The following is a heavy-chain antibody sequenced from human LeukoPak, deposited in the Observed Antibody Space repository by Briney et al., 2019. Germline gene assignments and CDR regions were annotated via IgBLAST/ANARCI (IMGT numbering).Heavy chain of an antibody. CDR2: ISHSGST. V-gene: IGHV4-34*01. CDR1: GGSISSYY. J-gene: IGHJ4*02. Sequence: PSETLSLTCTVSGGSISSYYWSWIRQPPGKGLEWIGEISHSGSTNYNPSLKSRVTISVDTSKNQFSLNLSSVTASDTAVYYCARTRRSGSYYSDYWGQGTLVTVSS. CDR3: ARTRRSGSYYSDY. D-gene: IGHD1-26*01.